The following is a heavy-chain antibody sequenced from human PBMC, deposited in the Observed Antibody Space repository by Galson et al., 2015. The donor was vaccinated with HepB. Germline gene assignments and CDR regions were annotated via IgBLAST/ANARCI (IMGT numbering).Heavy chain of an antibody. D-gene: IGHD2-21*02. CDR2: ISGNGETT. CDR1: GFTFSTYD. J-gene: IGHJ2*01. V-gene: IGHV3-23*01. Sequence: SLRLSCAASGFTFSTYDMSWVRQAPGKGLDWVSQISGNGETTFYADSVKGRFTVSRDNSKNTLYLQMNSLRAEDMAVYYCAKIKVTSFWYFDLWGRGTLVSVSS. CDR3: AKIKVTSFWYFDL.